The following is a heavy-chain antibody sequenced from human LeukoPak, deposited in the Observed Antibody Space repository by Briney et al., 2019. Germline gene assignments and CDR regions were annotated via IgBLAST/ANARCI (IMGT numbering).Heavy chain of an antibody. CDR2: IYYSGST. D-gene: IGHD1-26*01. V-gene: IGHV4-59*01. CDR1: GGSISSYY. CDR3: ARDQEISGSYDY. J-gene: IGHJ4*02. Sequence: PSETLSLTCTVSGGSISSYYWSWIRQPPGKGLEWIGYIYYSGSTNYNPSLKSRVTISVDTSENQFSLKLSSVTAADTAVYYCARDQEISGSYDYWGQGTLVTVSS.